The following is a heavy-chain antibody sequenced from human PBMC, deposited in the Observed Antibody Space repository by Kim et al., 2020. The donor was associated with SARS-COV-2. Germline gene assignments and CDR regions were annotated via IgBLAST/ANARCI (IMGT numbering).Heavy chain of an antibody. V-gene: IGHV3-21*01. Sequence: GGSLRLSCAASGFTFSSYSMNWVRQAPGKGLEWVSSISSSSSYIYYADSVKGRFTISRDNAKNSPYLQMNSLRAEDTAVYYCARSVLDDDIVATIYDYWGQGTLVTVSS. CDR2: ISSSSSYI. J-gene: IGHJ4*02. CDR3: ARSVLDDDIVATIYDY. D-gene: IGHD5-12*01. CDR1: GFTFSSYS.